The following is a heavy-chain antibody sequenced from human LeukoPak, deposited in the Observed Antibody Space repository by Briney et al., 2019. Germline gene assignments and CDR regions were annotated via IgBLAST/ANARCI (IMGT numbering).Heavy chain of an antibody. CDR2: IYAHGGTT. Sequence: GGSLRLSCEASGFRFSGFAMNWVRQFPGKGLEWVSLIYAHGGTTFYADSVKGRFTISRDNSKDTLYLQMSSLRVEDTAVYYCAKDSVPDGYNSLDYWGQGILVTVSS. CDR1: GFRFSGFA. D-gene: IGHD5-24*01. CDR3: AKDSVPDGYNSLDY. J-gene: IGHJ4*02. V-gene: IGHV3-23*01.